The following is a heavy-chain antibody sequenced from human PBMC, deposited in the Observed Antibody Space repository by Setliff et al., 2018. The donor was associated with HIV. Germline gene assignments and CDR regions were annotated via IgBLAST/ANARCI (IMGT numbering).Heavy chain of an antibody. CDR2: ISYTGGT. CDR1: GDSIRNDY. V-gene: IGHV4-59*01. D-gene: IGHD5-12*01. CDR3: ARGHEWLRN. Sequence: PSETLSLTCTVSGDSIRNDYWTWIRQSPEKGLEWIAYISYTGGTNYNPSLKSRVTLSLDASKNQISLKLRSVIAADTAMYHCARGHEWLRNWGQGTLVTVSS. J-gene: IGHJ4*02.